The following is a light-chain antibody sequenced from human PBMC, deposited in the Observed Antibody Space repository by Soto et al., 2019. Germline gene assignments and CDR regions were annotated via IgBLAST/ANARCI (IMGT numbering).Light chain of an antibody. CDR1: QDINIY. J-gene: IGKJ5*01. V-gene: IGKV1-33*01. CDR2: DAS. CDR3: QQYDILPIT. Sequence: DIQLTQSQSSLFASVGERVTLTCHSTQDINIYLNWYQQKPGKAPNLLIYDASNLEIGVPSRFSGSGSGTHFTFTISSLQTEDIGTYYCQQYDILPITFGRGTRLEI.